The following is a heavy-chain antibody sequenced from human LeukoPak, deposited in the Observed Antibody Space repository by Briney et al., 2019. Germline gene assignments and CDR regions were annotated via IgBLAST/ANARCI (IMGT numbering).Heavy chain of an antibody. V-gene: IGHV3-74*01. D-gene: IGHD3-3*01. J-gene: IGHJ4*02. Sequence: PGGSLRLSCAASGFIFRDHWMHWVRQAPGKGLVWLSRINNDGSSTIYADSVKGRFTFSRDNAENTLFLEMSSLRVEDTAVYYCVRERNNFWSGHHSIFDSWGQGTLVTVSS. CDR1: GFIFRDHW. CDR2: INNDGSST. CDR3: VRERNNFWSGHHSIFDS.